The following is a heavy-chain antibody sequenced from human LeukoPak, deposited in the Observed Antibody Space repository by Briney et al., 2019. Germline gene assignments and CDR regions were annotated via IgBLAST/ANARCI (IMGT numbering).Heavy chain of an antibody. CDR1: GYTFTGYY. CDR2: INPNSGGT. J-gene: IGHJ4*02. D-gene: IGHD3-10*01. V-gene: IGHV1-2*02. Sequence: ASVKVSCKASGYTFTGYYMHWVRQAPGQGLEWMGWINPNSGGTNYAQKFQGRVTMTRDTSISTAYMELSRLRSDDTAVYYCARAESFNVPNFDYWGQGTLVTVYS. CDR3: ARAESFNVPNFDY.